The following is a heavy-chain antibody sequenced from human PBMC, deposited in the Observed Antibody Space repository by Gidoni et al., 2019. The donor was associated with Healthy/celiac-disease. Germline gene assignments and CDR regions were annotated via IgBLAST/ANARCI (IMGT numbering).Heavy chain of an antibody. J-gene: IGHJ4*02. CDR3: ANLRVFRYYFDY. CDR1: GLPFSSYA. Sequence: EVQLLESVRGLVQPGGSLRLSRAASGLPFSSYAMSWVRQARGKGLEWVSAISGSGGSTYYADSVKGRFTISRDNSKNTLYLQMNSLRAEDTAVYYCANLRVFRYYFDYWGQGTLVTVSA. CDR2: ISGSGGST. D-gene: IGHD2-21*01. V-gene: IGHV3-23*01.